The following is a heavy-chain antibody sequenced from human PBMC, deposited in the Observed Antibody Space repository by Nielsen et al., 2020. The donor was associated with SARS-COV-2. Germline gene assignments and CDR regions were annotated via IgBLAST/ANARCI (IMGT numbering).Heavy chain of an antibody. CDR1: GFTFSSYG. CDR2: ISYDGSNK. V-gene: IGHV3-30*03. Sequence: GGSLRLSCAASGFTFSSYGMHWVRQAPGKGLERVAVISYDGSNKCYADSVKGRSTISRDNSKNTLYLQMNSLRAEDTAVYYCARDRDDSSSWYYYGMDVWGQGTTVTVSS. J-gene: IGHJ6*02. CDR3: ARDRDDSSSWYYYGMDV. D-gene: IGHD6-13*01.